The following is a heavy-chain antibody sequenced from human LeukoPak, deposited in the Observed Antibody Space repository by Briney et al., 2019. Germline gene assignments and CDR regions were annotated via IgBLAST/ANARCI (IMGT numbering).Heavy chain of an antibody. CDR1: GGPLSGYY. Sequence: PSETLSLTCAVYGGPLSGYYWSWIRQSPGKGLEWIGEINHGGSTNYNPSLKSRVTMSVDTSKNHFSLKLSSVTAADTAVYFCAREGRMSMGIEYWGQGTLVTVSS. V-gene: IGHV4-34*01. CDR3: AREGRMSMGIEY. J-gene: IGHJ4*02. CDR2: INHGGST. D-gene: IGHD4/OR15-4a*01.